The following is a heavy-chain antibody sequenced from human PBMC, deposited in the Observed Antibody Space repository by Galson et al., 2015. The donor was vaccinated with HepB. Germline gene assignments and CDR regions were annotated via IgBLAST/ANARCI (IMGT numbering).Heavy chain of an antibody. D-gene: IGHD2/OR15-2a*01. J-gene: IGHJ5*02. CDR2: ISQDGSNK. CDR3: AKGAYSNILMAGGWFDP. CDR1: GFTFSASG. Sequence: SLRLSCAASGFTFSASGMHWVRQAPGKGPECVAGISQDGSNKYQADSVKGRFTISRDNSKNTLLLEMNSLRVEDTAVYYCAKGAYSNILMAGGWFDPWGQGTLVIVSS. V-gene: IGHV3-30*18.